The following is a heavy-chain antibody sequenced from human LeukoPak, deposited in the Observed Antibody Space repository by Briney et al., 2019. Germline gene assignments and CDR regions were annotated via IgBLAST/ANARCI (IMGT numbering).Heavy chain of an antibody. CDR1: GFTFSSYW. CDR3: RRCDSSGYSLCYFDY. CDR2: IKQDGSEK. J-gene: IGHJ4*02. Sequence: GGSLGLSCAASGFTFSSYWMSWVRQPPGKGREWVANIKQDGSEKYYVDSVKGRFTISRDNAKNSLDLQMNSMRAEDTAVYYCRRCDSSGYSLCYFDYWGQGTLVTVSS. V-gene: IGHV3-7*01. D-gene: IGHD3-22*01.